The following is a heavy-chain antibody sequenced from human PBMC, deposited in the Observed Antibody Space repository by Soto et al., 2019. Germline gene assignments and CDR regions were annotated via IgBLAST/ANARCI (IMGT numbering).Heavy chain of an antibody. CDR2: IYSVGST. V-gene: IGHV3-66*01. CDR1: GVTVSNNY. D-gene: IGHD4-17*01. J-gene: IGHJ4*02. CDR3: ASNRTETKYGY. Sequence: EVQLVESGGGLVQPGASLRLSCAASGVTVSNNYMSWVRQAPGKGLEWVSVIYSVGSTYNADSVMGRFTISRYNSKKMVYHQMNSLRAEDTAVYYCASNRTETKYGYWSKGTLVPVSS.